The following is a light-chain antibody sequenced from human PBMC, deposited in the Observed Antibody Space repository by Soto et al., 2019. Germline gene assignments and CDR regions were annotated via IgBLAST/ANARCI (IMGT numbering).Light chain of an antibody. CDR1: QSVDSSY. J-gene: IGKJ1*01. Sequence: EIVLTQSPGTLSLSPGESATLSCRASQSVDSSYVAWYQQKPGQAPRLLIYGASSRATGIPDRFSGSGSGTDFILTISRLEPEDFAVYYCQQYGSSPRTFGQGTKVDIK. CDR3: QQYGSSPRT. V-gene: IGKV3-20*01. CDR2: GAS.